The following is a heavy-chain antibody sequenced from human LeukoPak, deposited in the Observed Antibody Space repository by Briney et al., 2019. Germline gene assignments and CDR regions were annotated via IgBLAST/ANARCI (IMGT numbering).Heavy chain of an antibody. CDR1: GFTFSSYA. CDR2: ITGSGGNT. CDR3: AKDPEQLIGYCSGGTCSLRY. D-gene: IGHD2-15*01. V-gene: IGHV3-23*01. J-gene: IGHJ4*02. Sequence: SGGSLRLSCVASGFTFSSYAMSWVRQAPGKGLEWVSTITGSGGNTFYADSVKGRFTISRDNSKNTLYLQMNSLRAEDTAVYYCAKDPEQLIGYCSGGTCSLRYWGQGTLVTVSS.